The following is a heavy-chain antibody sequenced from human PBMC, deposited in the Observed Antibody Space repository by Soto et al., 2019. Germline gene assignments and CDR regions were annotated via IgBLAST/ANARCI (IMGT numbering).Heavy chain of an antibody. V-gene: IGHV3-33*01. Sequence: QVQLVESGGGVVQPGRSLRLSCAASGFTFSSYGMHWVRQAPGKGLEWVAVIWYDGSNKYYADSVKGRFTISRDNSKNTLYLQMNSLRAEDTAVYYCARDTYYDILTGYPKYYYYYGMDVWGQGTTVTVSS. D-gene: IGHD3-9*01. J-gene: IGHJ6*02. CDR1: GFTFSSYG. CDR3: ARDTYYDILTGYPKYYYYYGMDV. CDR2: IWYDGSNK.